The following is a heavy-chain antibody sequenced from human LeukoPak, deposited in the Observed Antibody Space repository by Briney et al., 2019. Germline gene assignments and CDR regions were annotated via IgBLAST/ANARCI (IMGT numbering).Heavy chain of an antibody. J-gene: IGHJ5*02. CDR1: GGSIGSSGYY. V-gene: IGHV4-39*01. Sequence: SETLSLTCTVSGGSIGSSGYYWGWIRQPPGKGLEWIASIYYSGSTYYNPPLKSRVTISVDTSKNQLSLKLSSLTAADTAVYYCARHEYSGSYYGLSWFDPWGQGTLVTVSS. CDR2: IYYSGST. CDR3: ARHEYSGSYYGLSWFDP. D-gene: IGHD1-26*01.